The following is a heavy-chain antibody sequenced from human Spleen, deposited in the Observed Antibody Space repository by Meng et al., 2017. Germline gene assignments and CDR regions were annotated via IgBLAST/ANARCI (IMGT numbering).Heavy chain of an antibody. J-gene: IGHJ4*02. V-gene: IGHV1-2*06. CDR3: GRGVGVRGGGGVHFSY. D-gene: IGHD3-16*01. Sequence: QVQLVQSGAEVEKPGASVKVSCKASGYTFTDYYILWVRQAPGQGLEWMGRINPKGGGKNNAKNFQGRVTMTGNSSIGTAYRGRRGLRSNDRAVYYCGRGVGVRGGGGVHFSYWGQGTLVTVSS. CDR2: INPKGGGK. CDR1: GYTFTDYY.